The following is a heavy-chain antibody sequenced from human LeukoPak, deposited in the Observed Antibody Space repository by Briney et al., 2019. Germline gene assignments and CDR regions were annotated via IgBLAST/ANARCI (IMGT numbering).Heavy chain of an antibody. CDR1: GFTFSSYA. CDR2: ISGSGGST. Sequence: PGGSLRLSCAASGFTFSSYAMSWVRQAPGKGLEWVSAISGSGGSTYYADSVKGRFTISRDNSKNTLYLQMNSLRAEDTAVYYCAKVVVVVVAATYRYFDYWGQGTLVTVSS. CDR3: AKVVVVVVAATYRYFDY. V-gene: IGHV3-23*01. D-gene: IGHD2-15*01. J-gene: IGHJ4*02.